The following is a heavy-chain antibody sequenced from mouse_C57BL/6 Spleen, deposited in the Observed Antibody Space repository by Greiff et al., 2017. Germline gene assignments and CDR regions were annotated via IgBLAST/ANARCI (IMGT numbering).Heavy chain of an antibody. V-gene: IGHV3-6*01. D-gene: IGHD2-4*01. Sequence: ESGPGLVKPSQSLSLTCSVTGYSITSGYYWNWIRQFPGNKLEWMGYISYDGSNNYNPSLKNRISITRDTSKNQFFLKLNSVTTEDTATYYCARESDYGGDFDYWGQGTTLTVSS. J-gene: IGHJ2*01. CDR2: ISYDGSN. CDR3: ARESDYGGDFDY. CDR1: GYSITSGYY.